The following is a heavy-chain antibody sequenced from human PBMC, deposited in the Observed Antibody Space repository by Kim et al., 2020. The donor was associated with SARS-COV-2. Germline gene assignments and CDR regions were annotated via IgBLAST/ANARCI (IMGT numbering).Heavy chain of an antibody. D-gene: IGHD3-9*01. V-gene: IGHV1-8*01. Sequence: ASVKVSCKASGYTFTSYDINWVRQATGQGLEWMGWMNPNSGNTGYAQKFQGRITMTRNTSISTAYMELSSLRSEDTAVYYCARGELRYFDWLLRPANDPYFDYWGQGTLVTVSS. J-gene: IGHJ4*02. CDR2: MNPNSGNT. CDR3: ARGELRYFDWLLRPANDPYFDY. CDR1: GYTFTSYD.